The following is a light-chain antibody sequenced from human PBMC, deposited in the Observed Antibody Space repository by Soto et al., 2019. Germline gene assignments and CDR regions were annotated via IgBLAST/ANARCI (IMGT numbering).Light chain of an antibody. CDR2: DVT. J-gene: IGLJ1*01. CDR3: CSYKSSSTLYV. V-gene: IGLV2-14*03. Sequence: QSALTQPASVSGPPGQSITISCTGTSSDIGAYNYVSWYQQHPGKAPKLIIYDVTNRPAGISSRFSASKSGNTASLTISVLQAEDEADYYCCSYKSSSTLYVFGTGTRSPS. CDR1: SSDIGAYNY.